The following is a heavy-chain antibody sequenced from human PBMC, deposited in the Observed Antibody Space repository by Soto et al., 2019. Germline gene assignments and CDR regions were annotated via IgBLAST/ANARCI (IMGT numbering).Heavy chain of an antibody. D-gene: IGHD3-10*01. Sequence: PWGSLRLSCAASGFTFISYWTHWVRQAPGKWLVWVSRINRDGSTTSYADSVKGRFTISRDNAKNTLYLQMNSLRAEDTAVYYCVRDGSGSAFDIWGQGTMVTVSS. V-gene: IGHV3-74*01. CDR3: VRDGSGSAFDI. CDR2: INRDGSTT. CDR1: GFTFISYW. J-gene: IGHJ3*02.